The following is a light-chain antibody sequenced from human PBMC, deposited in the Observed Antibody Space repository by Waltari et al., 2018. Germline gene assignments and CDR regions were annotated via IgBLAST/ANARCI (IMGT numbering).Light chain of an antibody. Sequence: DIVVTQSLDSLTVSLGETATIRCKSSQSLLSTSDHRNHLAWYQQKPGQPPNLLSYRASSRESGVPDRFSAYGSGTDFTLTISSLQAEDVAVYYCQQYINPPYTFGQGTKLQI. CDR1: QSLLSTSDHRNH. V-gene: IGKV4-1*01. CDR2: RAS. CDR3: QQYINPPYT. J-gene: IGKJ2*01.